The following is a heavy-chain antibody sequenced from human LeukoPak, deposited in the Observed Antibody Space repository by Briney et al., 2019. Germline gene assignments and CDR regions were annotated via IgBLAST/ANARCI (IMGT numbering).Heavy chain of an antibody. J-gene: IGHJ6*04. V-gene: IGHV3-21*01. CDR1: GFMFSTYS. CDR2: INTRSSYI. Sequence: PGGSLRLSCAASGFMFSTYSMNWVRQAPGKGLEWVSSINTRSSYIYYADSVKGRFTISRDNAKNSLYLQMNSLRADDTAVYYCARACYDTSGYYYFCQMDVWGKGTTVTVSS. D-gene: IGHD3-22*01. CDR3: ARACYDTSGYYYFCQMDV.